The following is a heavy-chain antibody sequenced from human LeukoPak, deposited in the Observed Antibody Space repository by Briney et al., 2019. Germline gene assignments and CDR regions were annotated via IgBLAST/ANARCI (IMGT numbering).Heavy chain of an antibody. CDR1: GGSFSGYY. J-gene: IGHJ5*02. CDR3: ARRRRSIAAAGTRFDP. Sequence: PSETLSLTCAVYGGSFSGYYWSWIRQPPGKGLEWIGEINHSGSTNYNPSLKSRVTISVDTSKNQFSLKLSSVTAADTAVYYCARRRRSIAAAGTRFDPWGQGTLVTVSS. V-gene: IGHV4-34*01. CDR2: INHSGST. D-gene: IGHD6-13*01.